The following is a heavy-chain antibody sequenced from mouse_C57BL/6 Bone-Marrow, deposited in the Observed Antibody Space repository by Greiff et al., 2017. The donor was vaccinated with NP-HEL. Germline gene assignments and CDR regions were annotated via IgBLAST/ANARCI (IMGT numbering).Heavy chain of an antibody. V-gene: IGHV1-81*01. CDR1: GYTFTSYG. CDR2: IYPRSGNT. D-gene: IGHD2-2*01. J-gene: IGHJ2*01. CDR3: ARRGLRH. Sequence: QVQLKESGAELARPGASVKLSCKASGYTFTSYGISWVKQRPGQGLEWIGEIYPRSGNTYYNEKFKGKATLTADKSSSTAYMELRSLTSEDSAVYFCARRGLRHWGQGTTLTVSS.